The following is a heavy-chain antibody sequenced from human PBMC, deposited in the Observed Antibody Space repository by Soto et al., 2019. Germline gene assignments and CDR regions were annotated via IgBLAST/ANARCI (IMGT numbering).Heavy chain of an antibody. V-gene: IGHV3-30-3*01. J-gene: IGHJ4*02. CDR2: MSYNGGTI. CDR1: GFTFSGYA. Sequence: QVQLVESGGGVVQPGRSLRLSCEASGFTFSGYALHWVRQAPGKGLEWVAVMSYNGGTIYYADSVKGRFTISRDNSKNTLYLQLTSLRAEDTAVYYCVRANYGDYHDYWGQGTLVTVSS. CDR3: VRANYGDYHDY. D-gene: IGHD4-17*01.